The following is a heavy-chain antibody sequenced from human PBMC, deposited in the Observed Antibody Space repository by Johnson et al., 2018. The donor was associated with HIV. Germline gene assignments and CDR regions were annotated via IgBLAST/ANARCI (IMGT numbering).Heavy chain of an antibody. CDR1: GFTFDDYA. CDR2: STWNSGSI. Sequence: VQLVESGGGLVQPGRSLRLSCAASGFTFDDYAMHWVRQAPGKGLEWVAGSTWNSGSIGYAESVKGRVTISRDNAKNSLYLQMNSLRAEDTALYYCARGAPWSGSDAFDIWGQGTMVTVSA. J-gene: IGHJ3*02. V-gene: IGHV3-9*01. CDR3: ARGAPWSGSDAFDI. D-gene: IGHD3-3*01.